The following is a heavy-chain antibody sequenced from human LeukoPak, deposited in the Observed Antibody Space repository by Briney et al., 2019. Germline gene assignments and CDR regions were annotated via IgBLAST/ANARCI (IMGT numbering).Heavy chain of an antibody. V-gene: IGHV1-69*05. J-gene: IGHJ5*02. CDR3: ARAYNWNPNWFDP. CDR1: VGTFSSYA. D-gene: IGHD1-20*01. CDR2: IIPIFCTA. Sequence: ASVKVSCKASVGTFSSYAISWVRQAPGQGLEWMGGIIPIFCTANYAQKFQGRVTITTDESTSTAYMELSSLRSEDTAVYYCARAYNWNPNWFDPWGQGTLVTVSS.